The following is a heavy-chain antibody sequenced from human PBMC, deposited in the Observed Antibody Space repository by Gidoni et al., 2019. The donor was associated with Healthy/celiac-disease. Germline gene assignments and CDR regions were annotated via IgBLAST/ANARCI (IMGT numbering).Heavy chain of an antibody. CDR2: ISSMSSSI. J-gene: IGHJ3*02. Sequence: EVQLVESGGGLVKPGGSLRLSCAASGFTFSSYSMNWVRQAPGKELCWVSSISSMSSSIYYADSVKGRFTISRENAKNSLYLQMNSLRAEDTAVYYCARDDAFDIWGQGTMVTVSS. CDR3: ARDDAFDI. V-gene: IGHV3-21*01. CDR1: GFTFSSYS.